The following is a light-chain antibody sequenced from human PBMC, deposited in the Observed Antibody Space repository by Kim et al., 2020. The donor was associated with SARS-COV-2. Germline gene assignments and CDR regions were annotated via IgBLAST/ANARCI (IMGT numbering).Light chain of an antibody. CDR1: KLGDTC. CDR3: QAWDSSTAV. Sequence: SVYPGRTASITCSGAKLGDTCACWYQHKPGQSPVLVIYQDSKRPSGVPERFSGSNSGNTATLTISGTQAMDEADYYCQAWDSSTAVFGGGTKLTVL. J-gene: IGLJ2*01. V-gene: IGLV3-1*01. CDR2: QDS.